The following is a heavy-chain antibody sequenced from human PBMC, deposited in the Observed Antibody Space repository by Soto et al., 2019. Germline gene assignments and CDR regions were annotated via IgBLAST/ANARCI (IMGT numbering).Heavy chain of an antibody. Sequence: ASVKVSCKASGYTFTGYYMHWVRQAPGQGLEWMGWINPNSGGTNYAQKFQGWVTMTRDTSISTAYMELSRLRSDDTAVYYCAIEGRSSSWSGRNWFDPWGQGTLVTVSS. D-gene: IGHD6-13*01. V-gene: IGHV1-2*04. CDR2: INPNSGGT. CDR1: GYTFTGYY. CDR3: AIEGRSSSWSGRNWFDP. J-gene: IGHJ5*02.